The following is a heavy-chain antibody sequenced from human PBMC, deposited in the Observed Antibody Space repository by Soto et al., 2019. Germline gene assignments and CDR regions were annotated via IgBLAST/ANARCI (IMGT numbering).Heavy chain of an antibody. J-gene: IGHJ3*02. CDR1: GFSFSNYA. Sequence: EVQLLESGGGLVQPGGSLRLSCAASGFSFSNYALTWVRRAPGKGLEWVSVISGRATTIHYADSVKGRFTISRDNSKNTLYLQMNSLRAEDTAVYYCAKGRKGYSDNSADPWACDSWGQVTMGSVSS. CDR3: AKGRKGYSDNSADPWACDS. D-gene: IGHD3-22*01. V-gene: IGHV3-23*01. CDR2: ISGRATTI.